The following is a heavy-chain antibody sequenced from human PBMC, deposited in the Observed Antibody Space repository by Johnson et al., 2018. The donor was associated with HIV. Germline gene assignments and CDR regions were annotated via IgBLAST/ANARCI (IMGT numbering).Heavy chain of an antibody. J-gene: IGHJ3*02. CDR2: IHWNGGST. CDR3: AKDSRAYAFDI. CDR1: GFSFDDYG. Sequence: VQLVESGGGVVRPGGSLRLSCAASGFSFDDYGMSWVRQVPGKGLEWVSGIHWNGGSTGYAESVKGRFTISRDNAKNSLYLQMKSLRPEDTALYYCAKDSRAYAFDIWGQGTMVTVSS. V-gene: IGHV3-20*04.